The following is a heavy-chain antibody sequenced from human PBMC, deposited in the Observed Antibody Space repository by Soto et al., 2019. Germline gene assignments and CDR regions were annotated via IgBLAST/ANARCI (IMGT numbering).Heavy chain of an antibody. CDR2: IIPIFGTP. CDR3: ARGRKTVVVPAAIRGYYYYGMDV. Sequence: QVQLVQSGAEVKKPGSSVKVSCKASGGTFSSYAISWVRQAPGQGLEWMGGIIPIFGTPNYAQKFQGRVTINADEYTSTAYMELSSLRSEDTAVYYCARGRKTVVVPAAIRGYYYYGMDVWGQGTTVTVSS. CDR1: GGTFSSYA. V-gene: IGHV1-69*19. D-gene: IGHD2-2*02. J-gene: IGHJ6*01.